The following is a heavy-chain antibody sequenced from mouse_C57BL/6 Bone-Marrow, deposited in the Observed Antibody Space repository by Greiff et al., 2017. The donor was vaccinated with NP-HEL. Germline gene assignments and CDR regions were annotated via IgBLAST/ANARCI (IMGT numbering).Heavy chain of an antibody. D-gene: IGHD3-2*02. V-gene: IGHV1-54*01. CDR1: GYAFTNYL. CDR2: INPGSGGT. J-gene: IGHJ4*01. CDR3: ARMGAQSTYAKDY. Sequence: QVQLQQSGAELVRPGTSVKVSCKASGYAFTNYLIEWVKQRPGQGLEWIGVINPGSGGTNYNEKLKGKATLTADKSSRTAYMQLSSLASEDSAVYFCARMGAQSTYAKDYWGQGTSVTVSS.